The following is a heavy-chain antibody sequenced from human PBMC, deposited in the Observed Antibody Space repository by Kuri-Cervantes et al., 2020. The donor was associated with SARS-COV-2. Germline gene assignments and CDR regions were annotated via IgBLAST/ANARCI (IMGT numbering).Heavy chain of an antibody. CDR1: GFSLSTSGVG. D-gene: IGHD4-11*01. J-gene: IGHJ4*02. CDR3: ARIQATTVIADY. CDR2: IDWDDDK. Sequence: SGPTLVKPTQTLTLTCTFSGFSLSTSGVGVGWIRQPPGKALEWLARIDWDDDKYYSTSLKTRLTISKDTSKNQVVLTTTNMDPVDTGTYYCARIQATTVIADYWGQGSLVTVSS. V-gene: IGHV2-70*11.